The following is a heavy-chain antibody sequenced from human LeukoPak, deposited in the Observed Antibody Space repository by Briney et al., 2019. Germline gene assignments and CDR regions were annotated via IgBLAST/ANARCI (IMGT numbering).Heavy chain of an antibody. J-gene: IGHJ6*02. CDR3: ARNCAPDYGDYGYYCYYGMDV. V-gene: IGHV1-69*13. D-gene: IGHD4-17*01. CDR2: IIPIFGTA. CDR1: RGTFSSYA. Sequence: APVKLSCKASRGTFSSYAISWVRQAAGHGLEWMGGIIPIFGTANYSQKFQGRVTITADESTSTAYMELSSLRSEDTDVYYCARNCAPDYGDYGYYCYYGMDVWGQGTTVTVSS.